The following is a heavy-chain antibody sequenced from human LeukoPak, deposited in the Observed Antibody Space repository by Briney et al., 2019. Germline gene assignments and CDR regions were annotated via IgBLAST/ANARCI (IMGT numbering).Heavy chain of an antibody. D-gene: IGHD6-13*01. J-gene: IGHJ4*02. CDR2: ISGSGGTT. Sequence: GGSLRLSCAASGFTFSSYAMSWVRQAPGKGLEWVSVISGSGGTTYYADSVKGRFTISRDNSRNTLYLQVNSLRAEDTAIYYCAKGSSAAAGFDCWGQGTLVTVSS. CDR3: AKGSSAAAGFDC. V-gene: IGHV3-23*01. CDR1: GFTFSSYA.